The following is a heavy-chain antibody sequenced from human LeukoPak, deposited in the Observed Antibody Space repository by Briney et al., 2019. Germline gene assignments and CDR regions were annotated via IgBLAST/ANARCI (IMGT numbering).Heavy chain of an antibody. CDR2: ISSSSSTI. V-gene: IGHV3-48*02. CDR1: GFTFSSYN. CDR3: ARDYYDRTGYHDAFDI. Sequence: PGGPPRLSCAASGFTFSSYNMNWVRQAPGKGLEWVSYISSSSSTIYYADSVKGRFTISRDNPKNSLYLQMNSLRDGDTAVYYCARDYYDRTGYHDAFDIWGQGTMVTVSS. D-gene: IGHD3-22*01. J-gene: IGHJ3*02.